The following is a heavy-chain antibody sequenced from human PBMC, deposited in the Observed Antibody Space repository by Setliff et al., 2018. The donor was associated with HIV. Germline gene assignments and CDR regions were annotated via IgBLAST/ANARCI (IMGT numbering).Heavy chain of an antibody. CDR3: AQDLLPTISGNFFPYYYGMDV. J-gene: IGHJ6*02. CDR2: ISSSGNSA. Sequence: HPGGSLRLSCVASGFTFNSYAFNWVRQAPGEGLEWVSFISSSGNSAHYADSVEGRFTVSRDNSKNTVYLQMNSLRVEDTAVYYCAQDLLPTISGNFFPYYYGMDVWGQGTTVTVSS. D-gene: IGHD5-12*01. CDR1: GFTFNSYA. V-gene: IGHV3-23*01.